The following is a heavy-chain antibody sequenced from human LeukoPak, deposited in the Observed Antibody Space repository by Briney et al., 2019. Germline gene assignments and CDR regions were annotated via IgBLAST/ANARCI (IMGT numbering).Heavy chain of an antibody. J-gene: IGHJ4*02. CDR3: ARGLAPMFYFDY. CDR1: GFTFSSYS. Sequence: PGGSLRLSCAASGFTFSSYSMNWVRQAPGKGLEWVSSITSSSYIFYADSVKGRFTISRDNAKNSLYLQMNSLRAEDTAVYYCARGLAPMFYFDYWGQGTLVTVSS. V-gene: IGHV3-21*01. D-gene: IGHD3-10*02. CDR2: ITSSSYI.